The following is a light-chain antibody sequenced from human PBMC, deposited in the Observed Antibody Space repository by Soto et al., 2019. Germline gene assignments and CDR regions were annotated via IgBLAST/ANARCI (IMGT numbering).Light chain of an antibody. CDR1: QSVSSSY. CDR2: GAS. CDR3: KQYGSSPPYT. V-gene: IGKV3-20*01. J-gene: IGKJ2*01. Sequence: EIVLTQSPGTLSLSPGERATLSCRASQSVSSSYLAWYQQKPGQAPRLLIYGASSRATGLPDRFSGSGSGTDFTLTISRLEPEDFAVYYCKQYGSSPPYTFGQGTKLEIK.